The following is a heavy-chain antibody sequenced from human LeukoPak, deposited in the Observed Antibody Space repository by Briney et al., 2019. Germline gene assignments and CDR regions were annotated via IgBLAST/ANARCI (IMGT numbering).Heavy chain of an antibody. D-gene: IGHD3-16*01. CDR3: ARDLGASKEGY. J-gene: IGHJ4*02. Sequence: KPSETLSLTCTVSGGSISSSSYYWGWFRQPPGKALGWIGYIYYSGSTYYNPSLKSRVTISVDTSKNQFSLKLSSVTAADTAVYYCARDLGASKEGYWGQGTLVTVSS. CDR2: IYYSGST. CDR1: GGSISSSSYY. V-gene: IGHV4-30-4*08.